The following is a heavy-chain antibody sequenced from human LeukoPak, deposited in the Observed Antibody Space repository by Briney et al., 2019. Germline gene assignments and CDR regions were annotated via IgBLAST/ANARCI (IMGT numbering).Heavy chain of an antibody. Sequence: SETLSLTCTVSGGSISSGGYYWGWIRQPPGKGLEWIGSIYYSGSTYYNPSLKSRVTISLDTSKNQFSLKLKSVTAADTAFYYCEREGVILGATIDSWGQGTLVTVSS. J-gene: IGHJ4*02. D-gene: IGHD1-26*01. CDR1: GGSISSGGYY. CDR2: IYYSGST. V-gene: IGHV4-39*07. CDR3: EREGVILGATIDS.